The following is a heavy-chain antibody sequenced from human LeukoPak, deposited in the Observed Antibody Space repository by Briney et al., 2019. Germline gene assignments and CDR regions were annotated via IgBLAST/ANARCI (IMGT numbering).Heavy chain of an antibody. CDR2: ISGSGGST. J-gene: IGHJ4*02. D-gene: IGHD3-22*01. CDR3: ATHDSSGYYSDY. Sequence: PGGSLRLSCAASGFTFSSYAMSWVRQASGKGLEWVSAISGSGGSTYYADSVKGRFTISRDNSKNTLYLQMNSLRAEDTAVYYCATHDSSGYYSDYWGQGTLVTVSS. CDR1: GFTFSSYA. V-gene: IGHV3-23*01.